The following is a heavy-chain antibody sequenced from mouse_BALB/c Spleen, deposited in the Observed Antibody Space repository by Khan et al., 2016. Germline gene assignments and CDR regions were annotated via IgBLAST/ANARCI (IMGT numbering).Heavy chain of an antibody. Sequence: QVQLQQAGAELVRPGSSVKISCRASGYAFSSYWMNWVKQRPGQGLEWIGQIYPGDGDTHYNGKFKGKATLTADKSSSKAYMQLSRPTTEDSAVYFCAGSTPHVYWGQGTLVAVSA. J-gene: IGHJ3*01. CDR2: IYPGDGDT. CDR3: AGSTPHVY. V-gene: IGHV1-80*01. CDR1: GYAFSSYW.